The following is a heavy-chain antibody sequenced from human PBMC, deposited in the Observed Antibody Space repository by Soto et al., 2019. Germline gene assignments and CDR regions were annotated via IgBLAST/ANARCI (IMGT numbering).Heavy chain of an antibody. CDR1: VGSISSSSYY. Sequence: ETLSLTGTVPVGSISSSSYYWGWILQPPGKGLEWIGSIYYSGSTNYNPSLKSRVTISVDKSKNQFSLKLSSVTAADTAVYYCASRYCSSTSCSLYYYYYGMDVWGQGTTVTVSS. D-gene: IGHD2-2*01. CDR2: IYYSGST. V-gene: IGHV4-39*07. CDR3: ASRYCSSTSCSLYYYYYGMDV. J-gene: IGHJ6*02.